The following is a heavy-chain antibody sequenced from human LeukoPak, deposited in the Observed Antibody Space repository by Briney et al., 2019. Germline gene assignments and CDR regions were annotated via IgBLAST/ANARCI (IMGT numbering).Heavy chain of an antibody. CDR3: GTIAAAENY. Sequence: LSCXXSGFTFSDYXMSWVRQAPGKGLEWVSYIYIISTYTNYADSVKGRFTISRDNAKNSLYLQMNSLRAEDTAVYYCGTIAAAENYWGQGXLXX. CDR1: GFTFSDYX. V-gene: IGHV3-11*03. J-gene: IGHJ4*02. D-gene: IGHD6-13*01. CDR2: IYIISTYT.